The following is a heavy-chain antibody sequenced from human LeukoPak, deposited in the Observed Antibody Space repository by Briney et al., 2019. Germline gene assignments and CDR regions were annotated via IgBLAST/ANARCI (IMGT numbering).Heavy chain of an antibody. D-gene: IGHD1-26*01. V-gene: IGHV4-59*08. J-gene: IGHJ4*02. Sequence: SETLSLTCTVSGGSINSYYWSWIRQPPGKGLEWIGYIYYSGSTNYNPSLKSRVTISVDTSKNQFSLRLSSVTAADTAVYYCARGGGGASDYWGQGTLVTVSS. CDR2: IYYSGST. CDR3: ARGGGGASDY. CDR1: GGSINSYY.